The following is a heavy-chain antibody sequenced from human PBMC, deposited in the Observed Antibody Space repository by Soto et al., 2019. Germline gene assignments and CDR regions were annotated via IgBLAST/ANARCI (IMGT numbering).Heavy chain of an antibody. V-gene: IGHV3-33*01. CDR1: GFTFSTYG. CDR2: IWYDGGNK. CDR3: ARALGSTMVRGVIIGGYFDY. J-gene: IGHJ4*02. Sequence: QVQLVESGGGVVQPGRSLRLSCAASGFTFSTYGLHWVRQAPGKGLEWVALIWYDGGNKYYEDSVKGRFTISRDNSKNTLYLHMNSLRAEDTAVYYCARALGSTMVRGVIIGGYFDYWGQGTLVTVSS. D-gene: IGHD3-10*01.